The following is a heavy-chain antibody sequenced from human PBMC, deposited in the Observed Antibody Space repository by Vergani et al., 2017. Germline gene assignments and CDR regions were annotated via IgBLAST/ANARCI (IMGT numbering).Heavy chain of an antibody. CDR1: GFTFSDSY. J-gene: IGHJ3*01. V-gene: IGHV3-11*04. CDR3: VRDVRVSRT. Sequence: VQLLESGGNLVQPGGSLRLSCAASGFTFSDSYMSWVRQAPGMGLEWVSYISSSGTIVYYADSVKGRFTISRDNAKNSLYLQMNSLRAEDTAVYYCVRDVRVSRTWGQGTLVAVSS. CDR2: ISSSGTIV.